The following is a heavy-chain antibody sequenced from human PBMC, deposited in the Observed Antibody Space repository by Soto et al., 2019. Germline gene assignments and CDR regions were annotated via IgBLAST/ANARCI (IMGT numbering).Heavy chain of an antibody. V-gene: IGHV1-8*01. D-gene: IGHD6-6*01. J-gene: IGHJ4*02. CDR2: MKPNSGNT. CDR1: GYTCTRYD. CDR3: EREAARRAVVY. Sequence: QVQLVQSGAEVKKPGASVKVSCKASGYTCTRYDINWVRQSTGQGVEWMGWMKPNSGNTGYAQKCQGRVTMTRNTSISTAYRELSSLRSEDTAVYYCEREAARRAVVYWGQGTLVTVSS.